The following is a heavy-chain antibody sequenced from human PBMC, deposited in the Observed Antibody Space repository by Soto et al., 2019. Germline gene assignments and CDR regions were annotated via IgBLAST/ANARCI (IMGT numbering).Heavy chain of an antibody. D-gene: IGHD2-2*01. CDR1: GYAFIKYG. V-gene: IGHV1-18*01. CDR2: ISPYNGDT. J-gene: IGHJ6*02. CDR3: ARVGHIVVDPRAANFYFYPGMDV. Sequence: QVQLKQSGGEVKNSGASVKVSCQSAGYAFIKYGINWVRQAPGKGLEWLGWISPYNGDTNYAQSLQDRITMTRDTSTCIAYMELRNLRSKATAVYYCARVGHIVVDPRAANFYFYPGMDVWGQGTTVLVSS.